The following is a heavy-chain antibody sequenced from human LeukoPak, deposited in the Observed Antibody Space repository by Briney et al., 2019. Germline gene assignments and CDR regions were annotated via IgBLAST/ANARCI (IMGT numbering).Heavy chain of an antibody. V-gene: IGHV4-59*08. Sequence: SETLSLTRTVSGAFISTHYWSWIRQPPGKGLEWIGYIQNSGTTNHNPSLQSRVTISVDMSKNQFSLRLSSVTAADTAVYYCARHGSSWSFDYWGQGTLVTVSS. CDR3: ARHGSSWSFDY. D-gene: IGHD6-13*01. CDR1: GAFISTHY. CDR2: IQNSGTT. J-gene: IGHJ4*02.